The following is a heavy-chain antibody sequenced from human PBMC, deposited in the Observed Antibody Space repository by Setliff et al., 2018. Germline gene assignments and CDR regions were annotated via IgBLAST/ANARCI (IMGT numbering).Heavy chain of an antibody. J-gene: IGHJ6*02. V-gene: IGHV4-30-4*08. CDR2: IYYSGST. CDR3: ARGGEGALGIPYYGMDV. Sequence: SETLSLTCTVSGGSISSGDYYRSWIRQPPGKGLEWIGYIYYSGSTYYNPSLKSRVTISVDTSKNQFSLKLSSVTAADTAVYYCARGGEGALGIPYYGMDVWGQGTTVTVSS. CDR1: GGSISSGDYY. D-gene: IGHD2-21*01.